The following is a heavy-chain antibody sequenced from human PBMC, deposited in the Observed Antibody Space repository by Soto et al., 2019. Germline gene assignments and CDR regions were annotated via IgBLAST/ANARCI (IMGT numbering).Heavy chain of an antibody. V-gene: IGHV3-33*08. CDR1: GFTFSSYA. CDR2: IWYDGSNK. CDR3: AREPAAGTDYFDY. D-gene: IGHD6-13*01. J-gene: IGHJ4*02. Sequence: GGSLRLSCAASGFTFSSYAMSWVRQAPGKGLEWAAVIWYDGSNKYYADSVKGRFTISRDNSKNTLYLQMNSLRAEDTAVYYCAREPAAGTDYFDYWGQGTLVTVSS.